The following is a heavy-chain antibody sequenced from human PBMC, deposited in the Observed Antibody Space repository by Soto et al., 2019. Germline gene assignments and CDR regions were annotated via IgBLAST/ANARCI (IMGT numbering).Heavy chain of an antibody. Sequence: GGSLRLSCAASGFTFSSYAMSWVRQAPGKGLEWVSAISGSGGSTYYADSVKGRFTISRDNSKNTLYLQMNSLRAEDTAVYYCAKAGPLLWFGESSGFDYWGQGTLVTVSS. J-gene: IGHJ4*02. CDR2: ISGSGGST. V-gene: IGHV3-23*01. D-gene: IGHD3-10*01. CDR3: AKAGPLLWFGESSGFDY. CDR1: GFTFSSYA.